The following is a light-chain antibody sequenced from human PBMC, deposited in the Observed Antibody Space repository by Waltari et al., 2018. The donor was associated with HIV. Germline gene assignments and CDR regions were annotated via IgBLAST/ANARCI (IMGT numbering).Light chain of an antibody. Sequence: QSAPTQPVSVSGSPGQSITISCTGTTSDVGGYNHVSWYQQHPGKAPKLMIYEVSNRPSGVSNRLSGSKSGNTASLTIAGLQAEDEADYYCSSYTSSSTVVFGGGTKLTVL. J-gene: IGLJ3*02. V-gene: IGLV2-14*01. CDR3: SSYTSSSTVV. CDR1: TSDVGGYNH. CDR2: EVS.